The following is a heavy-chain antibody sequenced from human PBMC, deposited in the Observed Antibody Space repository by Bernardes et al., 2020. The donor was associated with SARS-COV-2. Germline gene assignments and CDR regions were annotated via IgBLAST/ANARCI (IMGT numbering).Heavy chain of an antibody. CDR2: ISYDGSNK. CDR3: AKAAMGAYYYGMDV. J-gene: IGHJ6*02. Sequence: GGSLRLSCAASGFTFSSYGMHWVRQAPGKGLEWVAVISYDGSNKYYADSVKGRFTISRDNSKNTLYLQMNSLRAEDTAVYYCAKAAMGAYYYGMDVWGQGTTVTVSS. V-gene: IGHV3-30*18. CDR1: GFTFSSYG. D-gene: IGHD1-26*01.